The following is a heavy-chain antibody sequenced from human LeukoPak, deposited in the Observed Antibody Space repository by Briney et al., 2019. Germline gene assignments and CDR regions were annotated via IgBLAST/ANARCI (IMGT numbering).Heavy chain of an antibody. CDR1: GLTFSSYW. J-gene: IGHJ4*02. Sequence: GGSLRLSCAAAGLTFSSYWMSWVRQAPGRGLEWVANIKYDGSEEYYVDSVKGRFTISRDNAKNSLYLQLNSLRAEDTAVYYCARYYYDSSIYYYYLDCWGQGTLVTVSS. CDR2: IKYDGSEE. D-gene: IGHD3-22*01. V-gene: IGHV3-7*05. CDR3: ARYYYDSSIYYYYLDC.